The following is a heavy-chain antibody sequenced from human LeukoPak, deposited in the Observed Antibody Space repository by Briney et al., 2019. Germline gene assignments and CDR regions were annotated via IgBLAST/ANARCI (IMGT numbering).Heavy chain of an antibody. CDR3: ARVRGSGWPHYFDY. V-gene: IGHV3-7*01. J-gene: IGHJ4*02. CDR1: GFTFSNAW. CDR2: IKQDGSEK. Sequence: GGSLRLSCAASGFTFSNAWMNWVRQAPGKGLEWVANIKQDGSEKYYVDSVKGRFTISRDNAKNSLYLQMNSLRAEDTAVYYCARVRGSGWPHYFDYWGQGTLVTVSS. D-gene: IGHD6-19*01.